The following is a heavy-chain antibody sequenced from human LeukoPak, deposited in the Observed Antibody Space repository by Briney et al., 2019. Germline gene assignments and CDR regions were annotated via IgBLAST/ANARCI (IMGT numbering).Heavy chain of an antibody. CDR1: GGSLSSYS. V-gene: IGHV4-59*12. CDR3: ARRSRVSSSSGRDFQH. Sequence: PSETLSLTCTVSGGSLSSYSWSWVRQPPGKGLEWNGYIYYSGSNSYNPSLKSRVTISIDTSKNQFSLKLSSVTAADTAVYYCARRSRVSSSSGRDFQHWGQGTLVTVSS. J-gene: IGHJ1*01. CDR2: IYYSGSN. D-gene: IGHD6-13*01.